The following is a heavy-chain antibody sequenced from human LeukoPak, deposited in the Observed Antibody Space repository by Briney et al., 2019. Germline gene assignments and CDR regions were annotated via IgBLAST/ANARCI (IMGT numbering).Heavy chain of an antibody. D-gene: IGHD3-22*01. V-gene: IGHV1-69*04. CDR1: GGTFSSYA. CDR3: ARDPRRIITMIVGGNWFDP. J-gene: IGHJ5*02. Sequence: SVKVSCKASGGTFSSYAISWVRQAPGQGLEWMGRIIPILGIANYAQKFQGGVTITADKSTSTAYMELSSLRSEDTAVYYCARDPRRIITMIVGGNWFDPWGQGTLVTVSS. CDR2: IIPILGIA.